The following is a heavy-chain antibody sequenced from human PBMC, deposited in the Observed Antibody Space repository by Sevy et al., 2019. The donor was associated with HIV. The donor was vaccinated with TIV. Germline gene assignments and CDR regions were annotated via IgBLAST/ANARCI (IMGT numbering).Heavy chain of an antibody. CDR3: VRDDRDGYFEY. CDR2: INPDSGGP. Sequence: ASVKVSCKASGYTFTGYYMHWVRQAPGQGLQWMGWINPDSGGPNYAPKFQGRVTLTRDTSISTADMELSRLKSDDTAVYYCVRDDRDGYFEYWGQGTLVTVSS. V-gene: IGHV1-2*02. J-gene: IGHJ4*02. CDR1: GYTFTGYY.